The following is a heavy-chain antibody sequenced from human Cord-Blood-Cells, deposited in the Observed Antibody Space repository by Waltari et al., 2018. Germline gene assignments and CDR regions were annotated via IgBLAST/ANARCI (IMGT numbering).Heavy chain of an antibody. D-gene: IGHD3-3*01. J-gene: IGHJ5*02. V-gene: IGHV4-39*01. CDR1: GGSISSSSYY. CDR3: ASSPRYYDFWSGYYNWFDP. Sequence: QLQLQESGPGLVKPSETLSLTCTVSGGSISSSSYYWGWIRRPPGKGLEWIGSIYYSGSTYYNPSLKSRVTISVDTSKNQFSLKLSSVTAADTAVYYCASSPRYYDFWSGYYNWFDPWGQGTLVTVSS. CDR2: IYYSGST.